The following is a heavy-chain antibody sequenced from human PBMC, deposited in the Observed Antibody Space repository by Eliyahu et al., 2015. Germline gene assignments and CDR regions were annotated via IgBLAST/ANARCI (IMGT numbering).Heavy chain of an antibody. CDR2: INQSGST. Sequence: QLQLQESGSGLVKPSQTLXLXCAXSGGXIXSGAYSWSWIRQPPGKGLEWIGYINQSGSTFYSPSLRSRVTISSDRSENHFSLKINSVTAADTALYYCAREGDNDAFDIWGQGTMVTVSS. CDR1: GGXIXSGAYS. V-gene: IGHV4-30-2*01. CDR3: AREGDNDAFDI. J-gene: IGHJ3*02. D-gene: IGHD2-21*02.